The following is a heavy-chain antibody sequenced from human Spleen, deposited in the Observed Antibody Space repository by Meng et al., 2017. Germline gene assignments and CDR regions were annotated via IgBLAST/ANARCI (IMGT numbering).Heavy chain of an antibody. CDR1: GFTFSSYA. V-gene: IGHV3-23*01. J-gene: IGHJ4*02. Sequence: GGSLRLSCAASGFTFSSYAMSWVRQAPGKGLEWVSAISGSGGSTYYADSVKGRFTISRDNSKNTLYLQMNSLRAEDTAVYYCAKDLVHCSGGSCYDYWGQGTLVTVSS. CDR2: ISGSGGST. CDR3: AKDLVHCSGGSCYDY. D-gene: IGHD2-15*01.